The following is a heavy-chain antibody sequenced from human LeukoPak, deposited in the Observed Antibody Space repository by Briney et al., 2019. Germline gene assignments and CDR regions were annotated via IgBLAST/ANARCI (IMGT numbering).Heavy chain of an antibody. CDR2: ISYDGSNK. J-gene: IGHJ4*02. Sequence: GGSLRLSCAASGFTFSSYAMHWVRQAPGKGLEWVAVISYDGSNKYYADSVKGRFTISRDNSKNTLYLQMNSLRAEDTAVYYCARDFMLLPSPGAFDYWGQGTLVTVSS. V-gene: IGHV3-30-3*01. CDR1: GFTFSSYA. D-gene: IGHD2-15*01. CDR3: ARDFMLLPSPGAFDY.